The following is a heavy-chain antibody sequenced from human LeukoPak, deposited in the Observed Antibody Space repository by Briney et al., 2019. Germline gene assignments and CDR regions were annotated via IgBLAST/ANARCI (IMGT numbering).Heavy chain of an antibody. CDR2: ISYDGSNK. Sequence: PGRSLRLSCAASGFTFSSYAMHWVRQAPGKGLEWVAVISYDGSNKYYADSVKGRFTISRDNSKNTLYLQMNSLRAEDTAVYYRARGQNIPAWGQGTLVTVSS. CDR1: GFTFSSYA. D-gene: IGHD1/OR15-1a*01. CDR3: ARGQNIPA. V-gene: IGHV3-30*14. J-gene: IGHJ4*02.